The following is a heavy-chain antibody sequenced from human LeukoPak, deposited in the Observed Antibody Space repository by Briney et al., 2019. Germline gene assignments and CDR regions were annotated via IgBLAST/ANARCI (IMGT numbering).Heavy chain of an antibody. J-gene: IGHJ4*02. D-gene: IGHD3-22*01. CDR3: ARVRQNKSSGYYTHLDY. CDR2: INHSGST. CDR1: SGSFSGYY. Sequence: SETLSLTCAVYSGSFSGYYWSWIRQPPGMGLEWIGEINHSGSTNYNPSLKSRVTISVDTSKNQFSLKLSSVTAADTAVYYCARVRQNKSSGYYTHLDYWGQGTLVTVSS. V-gene: IGHV4-34*01.